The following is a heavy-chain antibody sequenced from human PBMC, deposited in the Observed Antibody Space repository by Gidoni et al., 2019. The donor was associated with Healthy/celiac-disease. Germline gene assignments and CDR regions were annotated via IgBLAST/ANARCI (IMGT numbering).Heavy chain of an antibody. CDR2: IKSKTDGGTT. V-gene: IGHV3-15*01. Sequence: EVQLVESGGGLVKPGGSLRLSCAASGSTFSNAWMSWVRQAPGKGLEGVGRIKSKTDGGTTDYAAPVKGRFTISRDDSKNTLHLQMNSLKTEDTAVYYCTTETTDIFFDYWGQGTLVTVSS. CDR3: TTETTDIFFDY. J-gene: IGHJ4*02. D-gene: IGHD4-17*01. CDR1: GSTFSNAW.